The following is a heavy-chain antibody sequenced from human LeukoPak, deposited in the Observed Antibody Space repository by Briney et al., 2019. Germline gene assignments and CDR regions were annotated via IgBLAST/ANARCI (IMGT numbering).Heavy chain of an antibody. CDR2: IYYSGST. D-gene: IGHD5-12*01. CDR1: GVSISSSSYY. J-gene: IGHJ4*02. Sequence: PSETLSLTCTVSGVSISSSSYYWGWIRQPPGKGLEWIGSIYYSGSTYYNPSLKSRVTISVDTSKNQFSLKLSSVTAADTAVYYCVRLVGGDIDYWGQGTLVTVSS. V-gene: IGHV4-39*01. CDR3: VRLVGGDIDY.